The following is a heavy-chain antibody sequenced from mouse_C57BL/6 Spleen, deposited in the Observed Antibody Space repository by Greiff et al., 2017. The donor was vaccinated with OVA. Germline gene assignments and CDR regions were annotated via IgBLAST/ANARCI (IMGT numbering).Heavy chain of an antibody. CDR3: ARSGGYYPYWYFDV. CDR2: INPSTGGT. Sequence: EVKLQESGPELVKPGASVKISCKASGYSFTGYYMHWVKQSSEKSLEWIGEINPSTGGTSYNQKFKGKATLTVDKSSSTAYMQLKSLTSEDSAVYYCARSGGYYPYWYFDVWGTGTTVTVSS. V-gene: IGHV1-43*01. CDR1: GYSFTGYY. J-gene: IGHJ1*03. D-gene: IGHD2-3*01.